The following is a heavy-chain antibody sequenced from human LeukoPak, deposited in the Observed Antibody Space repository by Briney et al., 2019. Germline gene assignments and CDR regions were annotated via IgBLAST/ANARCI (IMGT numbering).Heavy chain of an antibody. V-gene: IGHV3-74*01. J-gene: IGHJ4*02. D-gene: IGHD1-26*01. CDR2: ISSDGSTT. CDR3: ARRGGSYNDY. Sequence: GGSLRLSCAASGSTFSSYWMHWVRQAPGKGLVWVSRISSDGSTTSYADSVKGRFTISRDNAKNTLYLQMSSLRAEDTAVYYCARRGGSYNDYWGQGTLVTVSS. CDR1: GSTFSSYW.